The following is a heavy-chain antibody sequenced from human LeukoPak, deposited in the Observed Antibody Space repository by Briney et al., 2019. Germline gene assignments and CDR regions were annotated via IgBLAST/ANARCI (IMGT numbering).Heavy chain of an antibody. CDR3: AGELRNQLLSDYYYGMDV. J-gene: IGHJ6*02. CDR2: IWYDGSNK. CDR1: GFTFSSYG. V-gene: IGHV3-33*01. D-gene: IGHD2-2*01. Sequence: GGSLRLSCAASGFTFSSYGMHWVRQAPGKGLEWVAVIWYDGSNKYYADSVKGRFTISRDNSKNTLYLQMNSLRAEDTAVYYCAGELRNQLLSDYYYGMDVWGQGTTVTVSS.